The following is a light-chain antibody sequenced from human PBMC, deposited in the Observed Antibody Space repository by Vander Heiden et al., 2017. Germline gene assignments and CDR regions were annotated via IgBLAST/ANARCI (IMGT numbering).Light chain of an antibody. CDR2: EVS. J-gene: IGLJ2*01. CDR1: SSDVGGYNY. CDR3: SSYTSSPDVV. Sequence: QSALTQPASVSRSPGQSIPISCTGTSSDVGGYNYVSWYQQNPGKAPKVMIYEVSNRPSGVSNRFSGSKSGNTASLTISGLQAEDEADYYCSSYTSSPDVVFGGGTKLTVL. V-gene: IGLV2-14*01.